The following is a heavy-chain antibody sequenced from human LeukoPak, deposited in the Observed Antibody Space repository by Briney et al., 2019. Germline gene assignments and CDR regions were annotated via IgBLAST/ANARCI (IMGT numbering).Heavy chain of an antibody. CDR1: GITFSSYG. V-gene: IGHV3-30*18. Sequence: PGGSLRLSCAASGITFSSYGMHWVRQAPGKGLEWVAVISYDGNNKYYADSVKGRFTISRDNSKNTLYLQMHSLRAEDTAVYYCVKDYSTIAAAANPLFDYWGQGALVTVSS. CDR3: VKDYSTIAAAANPLFDY. CDR2: ISYDGNNK. D-gene: IGHD6-13*01. J-gene: IGHJ4*02.